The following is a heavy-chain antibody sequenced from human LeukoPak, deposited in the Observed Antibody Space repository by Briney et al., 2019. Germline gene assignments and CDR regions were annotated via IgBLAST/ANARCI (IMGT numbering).Heavy chain of an antibody. D-gene: IGHD6-13*01. J-gene: IGHJ4*02. CDR1: GFTFSSYA. Sequence: PGGSLRLSCAASGFTFSSYAMSWVRQAPGKGLEWVSGINWNGGSTGYADSVKGRFTISRDNAKNSLYLQMNSLRAEDTALYHCARDQVAAAGTYDYWGQGTLVTVSS. CDR2: INWNGGST. CDR3: ARDQVAAAGTYDY. V-gene: IGHV3-20*01.